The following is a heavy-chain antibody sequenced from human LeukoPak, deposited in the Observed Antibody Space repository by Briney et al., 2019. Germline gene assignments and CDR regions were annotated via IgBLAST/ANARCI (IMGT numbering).Heavy chain of an antibody. D-gene: IGHD6-13*01. Sequence: GGSLRLSCAASGFTFSSYAMSWVRQAPGKGLEWVSSISGNSGRTYYADSVKGRFGISRDNSNNTLYLQTNSLRAEDAAVYYCAKSTSSWERVDYWGQGTLVTVSS. CDR2: ISGNSGRT. V-gene: IGHV3-23*01. CDR1: GFTFSSYA. J-gene: IGHJ4*02. CDR3: AKSTSSWERVDY.